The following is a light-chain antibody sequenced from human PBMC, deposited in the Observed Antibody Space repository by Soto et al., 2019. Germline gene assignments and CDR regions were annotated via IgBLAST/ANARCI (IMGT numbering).Light chain of an antibody. V-gene: IGKV3-20*01. CDR2: GAS. Sequence: EIVLTQSPGTLSLSPGERDTLSCRASQSVSISSLAWYQQKPGQAPRLLIYGASSRATGIPDRFSGGGSGTDFTLTISRLEPEDFAVYYCQQYATSPRTFGQGTKVEIK. CDR3: QQYATSPRT. CDR1: QSVSISS. J-gene: IGKJ1*01.